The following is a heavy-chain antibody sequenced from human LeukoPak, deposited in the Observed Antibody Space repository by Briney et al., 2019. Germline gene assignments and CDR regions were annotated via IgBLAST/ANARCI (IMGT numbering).Heavy chain of an antibody. CDR1: GGSISSGDYC. D-gene: IGHD5-18*01. V-gene: IGHV4-30-4*01. CDR3: ARGGYSYGFVLDY. J-gene: IGHJ4*02. Sequence: PSQTLSLTCTVSGGSISSGDYCWSWIRQPPGKGLEWIGYIYYSGSTYYNPSLKSRVTISVDTSKNQFSLKLSSVTAADTAVYYCARGGYSYGFVLDYWGQGTLVTVSS. CDR2: IYYSGST.